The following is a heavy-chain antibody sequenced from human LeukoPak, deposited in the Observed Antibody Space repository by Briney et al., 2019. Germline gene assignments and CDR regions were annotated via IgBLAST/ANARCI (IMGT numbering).Heavy chain of an antibody. CDR3: ARLAYDILTGYYPGFDY. CDR2: LYYSGST. J-gene: IGHJ4*02. V-gene: IGHV4-59*01. CDR1: GDSIRSYY. D-gene: IGHD3-9*01. Sequence: SSETLSLTCTVSGDSIRSYYWSWIRPPPGKGLEWIGSLYYSGSTKYNPSLKSRVTISVDTSKNQFSLKLNSVTAADTAVYYCARLAYDILTGYYPGFDYWGQGTLVTVSS.